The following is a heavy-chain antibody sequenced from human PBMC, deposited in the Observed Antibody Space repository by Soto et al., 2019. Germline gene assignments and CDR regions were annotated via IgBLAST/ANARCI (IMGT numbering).Heavy chain of an antibody. CDR1: GFTFSSYG. D-gene: IGHD2-8*01. Sequence: GGSLRLSCAASGFTFSSYGMHWVRQAPGEGLEWVAVISYDGSNKYYADSVKGRFTISRDNSKNTLYLQMNSLRAEDTAVYYCAKNGPEGFDPWGQGTLVTVSS. CDR3: AKNGPEGFDP. CDR2: ISYDGSNK. J-gene: IGHJ5*02. V-gene: IGHV3-30*18.